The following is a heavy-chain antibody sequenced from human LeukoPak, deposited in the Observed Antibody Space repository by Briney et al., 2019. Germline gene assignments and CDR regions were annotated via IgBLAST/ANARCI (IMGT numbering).Heavy chain of an antibody. V-gene: IGHV4-34*01. CDR2: INHSGST. J-gene: IGHJ6*02. CDR3: ARGFSFSGWELLLGYYYYGMDV. Sequence: SETLSLTCAVYGGSFSGYYWSWIRQPPGKGLEWIGEINHSGSTNYNPSLESRVTISVDTSKNQFSLKLSSVTAADTAVYYCARGFSFSGWELLLGYYYYGMDVWGQGTTVTVSS. D-gene: IGHD1-26*01. CDR1: GGSFSGYY.